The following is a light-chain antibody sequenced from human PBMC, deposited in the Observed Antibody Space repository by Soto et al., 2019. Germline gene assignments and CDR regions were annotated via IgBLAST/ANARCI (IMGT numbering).Light chain of an antibody. Sequence: QSALTQPASVSGSPGQSIAISCTGTNSDVGGYNYVSWYQHHPGKAPKLMIYDVNNRPSGVSNRFSGSTSGNTASLTISGLQAEDDADYYCSSYTSSGTRVFGGGTKLTVL. J-gene: IGLJ2*01. CDR2: DVN. V-gene: IGLV2-14*03. CDR1: NSDVGGYNY. CDR3: SSYTSSGTRV.